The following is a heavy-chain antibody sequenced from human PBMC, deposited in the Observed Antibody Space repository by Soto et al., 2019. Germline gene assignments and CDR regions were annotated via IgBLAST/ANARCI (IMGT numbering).Heavy chain of an antibody. CDR1: GYTFSSHW. CDR3: ATSMRHTLNP. D-gene: IGHD2-8*01. J-gene: IGHJ5*02. V-gene: IGHV3-7*01. Sequence: EVQVVESGGGLVQPGGSLRLSCAASGYTFSSHWMTWVRQVPGKGLEWVANINQDGSDQYYVASVKGRFTNSRDNAKNSLCLHMNSLRVEDTAVYYCATSMRHTLNPWGQGTLVTVSS. CDR2: INQDGSDQ.